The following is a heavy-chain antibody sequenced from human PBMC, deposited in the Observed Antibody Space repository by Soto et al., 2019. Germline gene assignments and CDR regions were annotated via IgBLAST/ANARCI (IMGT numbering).Heavy chain of an antibody. D-gene: IGHD3-22*01. CDR1: GGSISSGDYY. CDR2: IYYSGST. CDR3: ARVGDSYDSSGYPTYYYYGMDV. Sequence: PSETLSLTCTVSGGSISSGDYYWSWIRQPPGKGLEWIGYIYYSGSTYYNPSLKSRVTISVDTSKNQFSLKLSSVTAADTAVYYCARVGDSYDSSGYPTYYYYGMDVWGQGTTVTVS. V-gene: IGHV4-30-4*01. J-gene: IGHJ6*02.